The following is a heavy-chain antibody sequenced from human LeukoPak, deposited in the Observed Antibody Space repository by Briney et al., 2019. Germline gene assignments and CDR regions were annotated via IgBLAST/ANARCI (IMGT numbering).Heavy chain of an antibody. CDR1: GGSISSSDYY. Sequence: SETLSLTCTVSGGSISSSDYYWGWIRQPPGKGLEWIGSIYYGGSTYYNPSLKSRVTISVDTSMNQFSLKLSFVTTADTAVYYCAREQWLVPGYGMDVWGQGTTVTVSS. CDR2: IYYGGST. J-gene: IGHJ6*02. D-gene: IGHD6-19*01. V-gene: IGHV4-39*01. CDR3: AREQWLVPGYGMDV.